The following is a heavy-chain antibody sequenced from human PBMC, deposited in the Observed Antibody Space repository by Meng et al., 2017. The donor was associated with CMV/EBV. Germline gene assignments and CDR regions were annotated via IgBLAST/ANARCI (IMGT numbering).Heavy chain of an antibody. J-gene: IGHJ6*02. Sequence: SVKVSCKASGGTFSSYPISWVRQAPGQGLEWMGRIITILGIANYAQKFQGRVTITADKSTSKAYMELSSLRFEDTAVYYCARDIITIVGVVMGVMDFWGQGTTVTVSS. CDR3: ARDIITIVGVVMGVMDF. D-gene: IGHD3-3*01. CDR2: IITILGIA. CDR1: GGTFSSYP. V-gene: IGHV1-69*04.